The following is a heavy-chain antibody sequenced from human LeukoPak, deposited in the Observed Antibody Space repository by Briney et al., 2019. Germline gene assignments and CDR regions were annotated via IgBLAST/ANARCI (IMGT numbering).Heavy chain of an antibody. V-gene: IGHV4-61*01. J-gene: IGHJ5*02. Sequence: PSETLSLTCTVSGGSVSSGSYYWSWIRQPPGKGLEWIGYIYYSGSTNYNPSLKSRVTISVDTSQNQFSLKLSSVTAADTAVYYCARDLNWNAGQFDPWGQGTLVTVSS. CDR3: ARDLNWNAGQFDP. CDR2: IYYSGST. D-gene: IGHD1-1*01. CDR1: GGSVSSGSYY.